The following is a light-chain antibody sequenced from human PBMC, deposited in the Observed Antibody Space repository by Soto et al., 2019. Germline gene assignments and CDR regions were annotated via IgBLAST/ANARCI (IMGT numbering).Light chain of an antibody. V-gene: IGLV2-14*01. CDR1: SSDVGGYNY. J-gene: IGLJ1*01. CDR2: EVS. CDR3: SSYTSSSSYV. Sequence: QSVLTQPASVSGSPGQSITISCTGTSSDVGGYNYVSWYQQHPGKAPKLMIYEVSTRPSGASNRFSGSKSGNTASLTISGLQAEDEADYDCSSYTSSSSYVFGTGTKLTVL.